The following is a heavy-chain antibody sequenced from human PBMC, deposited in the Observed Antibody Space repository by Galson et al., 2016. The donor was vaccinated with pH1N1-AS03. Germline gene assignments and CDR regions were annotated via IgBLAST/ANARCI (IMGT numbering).Heavy chain of an antibody. CDR3: ARHRLSVTHSFSTRGIDV. CDR2: IYPGDSYT. V-gene: IGHV5-51*01. CDR1: GYSFTNYW. J-gene: IGHJ6*04. D-gene: IGHD5/OR15-5a*01. Sequence: SGAEVKKPGESLKISCKGSGYSFTNYWIGWVRQMPGKGLEWMGIIYPGDSYTRYSPSFQGQVTISSDKSITTAYLQWRNLKASDTAMYYCARHRLSVTHSFSTRGIDVWGKGTTVTVSS.